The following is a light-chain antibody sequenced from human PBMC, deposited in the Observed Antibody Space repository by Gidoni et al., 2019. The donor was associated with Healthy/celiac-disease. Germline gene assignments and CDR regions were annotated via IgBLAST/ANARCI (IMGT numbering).Light chain of an antibody. J-gene: IGKJ4*01. V-gene: IGKV1-33*01. Sequence: DIQMTQSPSSLSASVGDRVTITCQASQDISNYLNWYQAKPGNAPKLLIYDASNLETGVPSRFSGSGSGTDFTFTISSLQPEDIATYYCQQYDNLPLTFGGGTKVEIK. CDR1: QDISNY. CDR2: DAS. CDR3: QQYDNLPLT.